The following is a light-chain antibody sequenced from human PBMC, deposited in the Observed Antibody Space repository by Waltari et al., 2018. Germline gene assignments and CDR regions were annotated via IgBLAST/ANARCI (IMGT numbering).Light chain of an antibody. J-gene: IGKJ1*01. V-gene: IGKV1-39*01. CDR3: QQTYTSPQT. CDR2: DAA. CDR1: KSIANY. Sequence: DIQLTQSPSSLSASVGDRVTITCRASKSIANYLNWYQQKPGKSPQLLIYDAASLQSGVPSRFSGSVSGTDFTLTINGLQPEDFAIYFCQQTYTSPQTFGQGTRV.